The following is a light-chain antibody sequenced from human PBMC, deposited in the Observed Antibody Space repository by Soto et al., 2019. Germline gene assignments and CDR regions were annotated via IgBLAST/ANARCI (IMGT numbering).Light chain of an antibody. CDR2: AAS. Sequence: DIQMTQSPSSLSASVVDRVSITCRASQTIRNFLQWYQQKPGKVPKFLIYAASSLVDGVPSRFSGSGSGADFTLTISSLQPEDFATYYCHQSYSIPYTFGQGTKLDIK. CDR3: HQSYSIPYT. V-gene: IGKV1-39*01. CDR1: QTIRNF. J-gene: IGKJ2*01.